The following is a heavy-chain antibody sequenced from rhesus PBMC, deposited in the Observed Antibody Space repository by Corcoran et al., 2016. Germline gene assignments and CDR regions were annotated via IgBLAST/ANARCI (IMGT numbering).Heavy chain of an antibody. CDR3: ARGGRGVLGYFDY. CDR2: IYGSRGST. V-gene: IGHV4S7*01. J-gene: IGHJ4*01. CDR1: GGSISDRYY. D-gene: IGHD2-27*01. Sequence: QVQLQESGPGLGKPSETLSLTCAASGGSISDRYYWNWIRQPPGKGLEWMGNIYGSRGSTYYNPSLKSRVTISKDTSKNQFSLKLSSVTAADAAVYYCARGGRGVLGYFDYWGQGVLVTVSS.